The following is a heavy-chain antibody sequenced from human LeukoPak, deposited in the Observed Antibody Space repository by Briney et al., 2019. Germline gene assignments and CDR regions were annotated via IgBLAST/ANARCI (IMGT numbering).Heavy chain of an antibody. CDR1: VGSLSSYY. D-gene: IGHD6-13*01. J-gene: IGHJ4*02. Sequence: PSETLSLTCTVSVGSLSSYYWSWIRQPAGKGLEWIGRIYTSGSTNYNPSLKSRVTMSVATSKNQFSLSLSSVTAADTAVYFCTRDSYINRWYYYWGQGTLVTVSS. CDR3: TRDSYINRWYYY. V-gene: IGHV4-4*07. CDR2: IYTSGST.